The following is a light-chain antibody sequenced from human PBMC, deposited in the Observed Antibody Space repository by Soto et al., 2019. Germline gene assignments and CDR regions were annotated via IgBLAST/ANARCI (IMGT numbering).Light chain of an antibody. J-gene: IGKJ1*01. V-gene: IGKV3D-15*01. CDR3: QQYTDSRT. CDR2: GVS. CDR1: QSVSSY. Sequence: EIVMTQSPATVSVSPGERATLSCRASQSVSSYFAWYQQKPGQAPRLLVYGVSSRATDVPDRFSGSGSGTDFTLTISRLEPEDFAVYYCQQYTDSRTFGQGTKVDIK.